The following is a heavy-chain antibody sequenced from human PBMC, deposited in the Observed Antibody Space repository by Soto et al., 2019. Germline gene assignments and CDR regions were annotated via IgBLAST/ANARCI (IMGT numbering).Heavy chain of an antibody. V-gene: IGHV1-3*01. Sequence: QVQLVQSGAEVKKPGASVKVSCKASGYTSTSYPMHWVRQAPGQRLEWMGWINAGNGNTKYSQKFQGRVTITRDTSASTAYMELSSLRSEDTAVYYCARDRIAVAGVGWFDPWGQGTLVTVSS. CDR2: INAGNGNT. D-gene: IGHD6-19*01. CDR3: ARDRIAVAGVGWFDP. CDR1: GYTSTSYP. J-gene: IGHJ5*02.